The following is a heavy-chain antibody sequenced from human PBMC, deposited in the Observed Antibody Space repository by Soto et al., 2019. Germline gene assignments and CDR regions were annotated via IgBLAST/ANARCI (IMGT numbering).Heavy chain of an antibody. J-gene: IGHJ3*02. V-gene: IGHV4-30-2*01. Sequence: QLQLQESGSGLVKPSQTLSLTCAVSGGSISSGGYSWSWIRQPPGKGLEWIGYIYHSGSTYYNPSLKSRVTISVDRSKNQFSLKLSSVTAADTAVYYCARGPRYEITMIVSAAFDIWGQGTMVTVSS. D-gene: IGHD3-22*01. CDR2: IYHSGST. CDR1: GGSISSGGYS. CDR3: ARGPRYEITMIVSAAFDI.